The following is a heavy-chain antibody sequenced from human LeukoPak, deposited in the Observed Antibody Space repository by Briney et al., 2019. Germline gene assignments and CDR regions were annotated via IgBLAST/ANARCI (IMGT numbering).Heavy chain of an antibody. J-gene: IGHJ3*02. V-gene: IGHV3-33*01. CDR1: VFTFRSFG. D-gene: IGHD2-2*01. CDR3: AREGGVVVVPSAMRAFDI. Sequence: SGGSLRLSCAASVFTFRSFGIHWVRQAPGKGLEWVAVIWYDGSKKYYADSVKGRVTISRDNSKNTLYLQMNSLRAEDTAIYYCAREGGVVVVPSAMRAFDIWGEGTMVTVSS. CDR2: IWYDGSKK.